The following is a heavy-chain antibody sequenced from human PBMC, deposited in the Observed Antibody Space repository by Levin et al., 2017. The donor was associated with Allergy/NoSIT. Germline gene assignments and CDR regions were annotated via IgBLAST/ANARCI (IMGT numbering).Heavy chain of an antibody. Sequence: GGSLRLSCAASGFTFSGYWMQWVRQAPGEGLVWVSDISTDGSTTRYADSVKGRFTISRDNAKNTVNLQMNSLRAEDTAVYYCARDLSRSVDYWGQGALVTVSS. CDR2: ISTDGSTT. CDR1: GFTFSGYW. D-gene: IGHD3-16*02. J-gene: IGHJ4*02. CDR3: ARDLSRSVDY. V-gene: IGHV3-74*01.